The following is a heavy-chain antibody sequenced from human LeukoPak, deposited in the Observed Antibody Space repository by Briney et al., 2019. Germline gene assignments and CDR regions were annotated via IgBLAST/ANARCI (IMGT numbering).Heavy chain of an antibody. J-gene: IGHJ4*02. CDR3: ARVIWYFDY. CDR2: ISSSGSSI. CDR1: GFTFSDYE. Sequence: GGSLRLSCAASGFTFSDYEMNWVRQAPGKGLEWVSYISSSGSSIYDADSVKGRFTISRANAKNSLHLQMNILAAEDTAVYYCARVIWYFDYWGQGALVTVSS. V-gene: IGHV3-48*03.